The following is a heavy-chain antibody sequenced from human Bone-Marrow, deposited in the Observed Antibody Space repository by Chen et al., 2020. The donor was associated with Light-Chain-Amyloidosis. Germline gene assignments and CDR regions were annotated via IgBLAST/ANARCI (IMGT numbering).Heavy chain of an antibody. V-gene: IGHV5-51*01. D-gene: IGHD5-12*01. CDR1: GYTFPNDW. Sequence: EVQLEQSGPEVEKPGESLKISSKGSGYTFPNDWIGWVRQMPGKGLEWMGVIYPDDSDARYSPSFEGQVTISADKSITTAYLQWRSLKASDTAMYYCARRRDGYNFDYWGQGTLVTVSS. CDR3: ARRRDGYNFDY. CDR2: IYPDDSDA. J-gene: IGHJ4*02.